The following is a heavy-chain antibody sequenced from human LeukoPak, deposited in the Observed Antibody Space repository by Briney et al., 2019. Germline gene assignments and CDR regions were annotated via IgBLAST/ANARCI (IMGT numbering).Heavy chain of an antibody. V-gene: IGHV4-39*07. CDR3: ARVSSSWSFYWFDP. Sequence: PSGTLSLTCAVSGGSISTSAYYWGWIRQPPGEGLQWIGSIYYSGNTYYNSSLKSRVTISVDTSTSQFSLRLSSVTAADTAVYYCARVSSSWSFYWFDPWGQGTLVTVSS. CDR2: IYYSGNT. J-gene: IGHJ5*02. D-gene: IGHD6-13*01. CDR1: GGSISTSAYY.